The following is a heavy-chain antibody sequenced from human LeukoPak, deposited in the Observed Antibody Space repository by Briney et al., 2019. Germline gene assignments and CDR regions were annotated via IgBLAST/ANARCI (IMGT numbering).Heavy chain of an antibody. D-gene: IGHD3-22*01. CDR1: GGSLSSRSYY. J-gene: IGHJ4*02. CDR3: ARRSHYYDTSGYFDY. V-gene: IGHV4-39*01. Sequence: SETLSLTCTVSGGSLSSRSYYSGWIRQPPGKGLEWIGRINYSGGTYYNPSLKSRVTISVDTSTTQFSLTLSSVTAADTAVYYCARRSHYYDTSGYFDYWGQGTLVTVSS. CDR2: INYSGGT.